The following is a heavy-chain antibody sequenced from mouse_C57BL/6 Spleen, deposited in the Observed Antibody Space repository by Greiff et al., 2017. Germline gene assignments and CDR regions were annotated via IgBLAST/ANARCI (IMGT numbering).Heavy chain of an antibody. Sequence: EVKLQESGPGLVKPSQSLSLTCSITGYSITSGYYWNWIRQFPGNKLEWMGYISYDGSNNYNPSLKNRISITRDTSKNQFFLKLNSVTTEDTATYYCARGNYYGSGYYFDYWGQGTTLTVSS. CDR1: GYSITSGYY. V-gene: IGHV3-6*01. CDR3: ARGNYYGSGYYFDY. J-gene: IGHJ2*01. D-gene: IGHD1-1*01. CDR2: ISYDGSN.